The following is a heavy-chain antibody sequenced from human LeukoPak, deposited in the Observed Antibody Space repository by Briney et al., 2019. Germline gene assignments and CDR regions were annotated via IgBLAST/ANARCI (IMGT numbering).Heavy chain of an antibody. CDR3: ARDAGRLLWFGELLPYYYGMDV. J-gene: IGHJ6*02. CDR2: IKQDGSEK. D-gene: IGHD3-10*01. V-gene: IGHV3-7*01. CDR1: GFTFSSYW. Sequence: GGSLRLSCAASGFTFSSYWMSWVRQAPGKGLEWVANIKQDGSEKYYVDSVKGRFTISRDSAKNSLYLQMNSLRAEDTAVYYCARDAGRLLWFGELLPYYYGMDVWGQGTTVTVS.